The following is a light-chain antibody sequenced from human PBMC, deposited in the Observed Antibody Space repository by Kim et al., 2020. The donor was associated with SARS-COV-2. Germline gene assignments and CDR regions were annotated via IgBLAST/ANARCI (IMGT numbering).Light chain of an antibody. J-gene: IGKJ4*01. V-gene: IGKV1-39*01. Sequence: IQMTQSPSSLSASVGDRVTITCRASQSISTYLNWYQQKPGKAPKLLLFAAFSLQSGVPSRFSGSGSGTDFTLTISSLQPEDFATYYCQQSYSTPLTLGGGTKLEI. CDR2: AAF. CDR3: QQSYSTPLT. CDR1: QSISTY.